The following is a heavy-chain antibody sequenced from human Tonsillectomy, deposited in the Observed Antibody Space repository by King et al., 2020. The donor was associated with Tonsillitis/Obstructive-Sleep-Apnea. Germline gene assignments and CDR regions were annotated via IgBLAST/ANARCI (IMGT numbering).Heavy chain of an antibody. V-gene: IGHV2-5*02. CDR2: IYWDDDK. D-gene: IGHD3-9*01. CDR3: AHSTVYDILTGYSDPYYFDY. CDR1: GFSLSTSGVG. Sequence: NLKESGPTLVKPTQTLTLTCTFSGFSLSTSGVGVGWIRQPSGKALEWLALIYWDDDKRYSPSLKSRLTITKYTSKNQVVLTMTNMDPVDTATYYCAHSTVYDILTGYSDPYYFDYWGQGTLVTVSS. J-gene: IGHJ4*02.